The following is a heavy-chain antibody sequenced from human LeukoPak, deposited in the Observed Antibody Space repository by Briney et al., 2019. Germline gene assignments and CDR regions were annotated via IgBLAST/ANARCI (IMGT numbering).Heavy chain of an antibody. CDR2: VYLGGRT. V-gene: IGHV4-4*07. CDR3: ARDHCDDAACYPFDR. CDR1: GASFNYYY. J-gene: IGHJ4*02. D-gene: IGHD2-21*01. Sequence: SETLSLTCNVSGASFNYYYWSWIRQPAGKGLEWIGRVYLGGRTNYNPSLKSRVMMSLEKDKNQFSLRLSSVPAADTAIYYCARDHCDDAACYPFDRWGQGTLVTVSS.